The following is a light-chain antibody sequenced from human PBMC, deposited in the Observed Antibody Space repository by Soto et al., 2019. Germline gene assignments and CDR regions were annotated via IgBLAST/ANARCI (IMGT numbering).Light chain of an antibody. CDR2: GAS. J-gene: IGKJ1*01. CDR3: QQYSNWPPGT. Sequence: EIVMTQSPATLSVSPGERATLSCRASQSVRSNLAWYQQKPGRAPRLLIYGASTRATGIPARFSGSGSGTEFTLTISSLQSEDFAVYYCQQYSNWPPGTVGQGTKVDIK. V-gene: IGKV3-15*01. CDR1: QSVRSN.